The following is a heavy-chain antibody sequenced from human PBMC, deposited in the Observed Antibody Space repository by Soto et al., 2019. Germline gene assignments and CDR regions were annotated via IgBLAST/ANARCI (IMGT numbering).Heavy chain of an antibody. CDR3: AREGTLCLLWYNPMDV. CDR2: ISSSSSTI. Sequence: GGSLRLSCAASGFTFSSYSMNWVRQAPGKGLEWVSYISSSSSTIYYADSVKGRFTISRDNAKNSLYLQMNSLRAEDTAVYYCAREGTLCLLWYNPMDVWGKETTVTVSS. CDR1: GFTFSSYS. V-gene: IGHV3-48*01. D-gene: IGHD3-10*01. J-gene: IGHJ6*04.